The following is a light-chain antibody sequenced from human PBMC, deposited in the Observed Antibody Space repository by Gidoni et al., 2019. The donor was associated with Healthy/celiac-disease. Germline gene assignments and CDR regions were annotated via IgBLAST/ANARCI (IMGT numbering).Light chain of an antibody. CDR3: QQQT. CDR2: DAS. V-gene: IGKV1-33*01. J-gene: IGKJ1*01. CDR1: QDISNY. Sequence: DIQMTQSPSSLSASVGDRVTITCQASQDISNYLNWYQQKPGKAPKLLIYDASNLETGVPSRFSGSGSGTDFTFTISSLQPEDIATYYCQQQTFRQVTKVEI.